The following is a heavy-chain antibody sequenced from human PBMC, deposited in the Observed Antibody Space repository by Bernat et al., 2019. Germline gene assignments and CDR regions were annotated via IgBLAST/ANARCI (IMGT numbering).Heavy chain of an antibody. CDR1: GFTFSSYA. Sequence: QVQLVESGGGVVQPGRSLRLSCAASGFTFSSYAMHWVRQAPGKGLEWVAVISYDGSNKYYADSVKGRFTISRDNSKNTLYLQMNSLRAEDTAVYYGARDGRGDGLRAFDIWGQGTMVTVSS. D-gene: IGHD5-24*01. J-gene: IGHJ3*02. CDR2: ISYDGSNK. CDR3: ARDGRGDGLRAFDI. V-gene: IGHV3-30-3*01.